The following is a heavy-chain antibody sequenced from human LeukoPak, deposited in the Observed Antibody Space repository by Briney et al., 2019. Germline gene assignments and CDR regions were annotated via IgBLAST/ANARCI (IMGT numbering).Heavy chain of an antibody. CDR3: ARDPLARIAVAGRFDY. CDR2: ISGSGGST. V-gene: IGHV3-23*01. J-gene: IGHJ4*02. Sequence: GSLRLSCAASGFTFSSYAMSWVRQAPGKGLEWVSAISGSGGSTYYADSVKGRFTISRDNAKNSLYLQMNSLRAEDTAVYYCARDPLARIAVAGRFDYWGQGTLVTVSS. CDR1: GFTFSSYA. D-gene: IGHD6-19*01.